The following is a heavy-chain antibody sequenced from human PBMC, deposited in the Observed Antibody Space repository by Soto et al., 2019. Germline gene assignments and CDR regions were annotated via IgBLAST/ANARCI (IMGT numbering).Heavy chain of an antibody. D-gene: IGHD2-2*01. CDR2: INPSGGST. V-gene: IGHV1-46*03. J-gene: IGHJ4*01. Sequence: PANVSCQALGYSFTGYYIHWVRQAPGQGLEWMGIINPSGGSTTYAQKFQGRVTMTRDTSTSTVYMELSSLRSEDTAVSYFSRRLACISTSCSLYYWG. CDR3: SRRLACISTSCSLYY. CDR1: GYSFTGYY.